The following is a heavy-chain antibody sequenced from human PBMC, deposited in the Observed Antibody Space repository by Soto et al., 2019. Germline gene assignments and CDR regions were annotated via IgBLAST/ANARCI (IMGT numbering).Heavy chain of an antibody. CDR2: IIPMFGKP. CDR3: ARSMETNYFYCMDV. V-gene: IGHV1-69*01. D-gene: IGHD2-8*01. J-gene: IGHJ6*02. Sequence: QVQLVQSGAEVREPGSSVKVSCEASGGTFRSYAINWVRQAPGQGLEWMGGIIPMFGKPNYAEKFLGRVTISADASTRTAYMEVPRLKSEDTAVYYCARSMETNYFYCMDVWGLGTTVTVSS. CDR1: GGTFRSYA.